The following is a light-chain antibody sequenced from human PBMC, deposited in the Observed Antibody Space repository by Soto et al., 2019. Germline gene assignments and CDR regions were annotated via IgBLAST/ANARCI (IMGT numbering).Light chain of an antibody. V-gene: IGLV2-11*01. CDR2: DVS. CDR3: CSYAGSYTLYV. CDR1: SSDVGGYNY. Sequence: QSALTQPRSGAGSPGQSVTISCTGTSSDVGGYNYVSWYQQHPGKAPKLMIYDVSKRPSGVPDRFSGSKSGNTASLTISGLQAEDEAAYYCCSYAGSYTLYVFGSGTKLTVL. J-gene: IGLJ1*01.